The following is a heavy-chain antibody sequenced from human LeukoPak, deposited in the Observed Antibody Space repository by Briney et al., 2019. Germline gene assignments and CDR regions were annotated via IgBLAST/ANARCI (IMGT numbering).Heavy chain of an antibody. CDR3: ARGRSNYYGMNV. CDR2: IYYNGNT. Sequence: SETLSLTCSVSDGSINSYYWNWIRRPPGKGLEWIGYIYYNGNTNYSPSLKSRVTMSVDTSKNLFSLKVSSVTAADTAVYYCARGRSNYYGMNVWGQGTTVTVSS. CDR1: DGSINSYY. V-gene: IGHV4-59*01. J-gene: IGHJ6*02. D-gene: IGHD1-26*01.